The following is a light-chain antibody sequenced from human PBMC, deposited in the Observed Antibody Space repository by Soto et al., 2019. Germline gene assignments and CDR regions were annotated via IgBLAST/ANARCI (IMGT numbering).Light chain of an antibody. CDR2: DNN. CDR3: GTWDSSLSADVV. CDR1: SSNIGNNY. Sequence: QSVLTQPPSVSAAPGQKVTISCSGSSSNIGNNYVSWYQQLPGTAPKLLIYDNNKRPSGIPDRFSGSKSGTSATLGITGLQTGDEADYYCGTWDSSLSADVVFGGGTKLTVI. J-gene: IGLJ2*01. V-gene: IGLV1-51*01.